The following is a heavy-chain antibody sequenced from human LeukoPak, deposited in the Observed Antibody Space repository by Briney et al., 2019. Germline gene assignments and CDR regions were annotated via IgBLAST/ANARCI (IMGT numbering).Heavy chain of an antibody. J-gene: IGHJ5*02. D-gene: IGHD1-26*01. CDR1: GGSFSGYY. CDR2: INHSGST. CDR3: ARRPIVGSKGYYFDP. Sequence: SETLSLTCAVCGGSFSGYYWSWIRQPPGKGLEWIGEINHSGSTNYNPSLKSRVTISVDTSKNQFSLKLASLTAADTAVYYCARRPIVGSKGYYFDPWGQGTLVTVSS. V-gene: IGHV4-34*01.